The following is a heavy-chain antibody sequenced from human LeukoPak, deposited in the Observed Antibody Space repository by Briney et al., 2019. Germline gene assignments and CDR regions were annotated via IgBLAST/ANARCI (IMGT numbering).Heavy chain of an antibody. V-gene: IGHV3-11*01. CDR1: GFTFSDYY. J-gene: IGHJ4*02. D-gene: IGHD6-13*01. CDR3: ATSQAAGQPIDY. Sequence: PGGSLRLSCAASGFTFSDYYMSWIRQAPGKGLEWVSYISSSGSTIYYADSVKGRFPISRDNAKNSLYLQMNSLRAEDTAVYYCATSQAAGQPIDYWGQGTLVTVSS. CDR2: ISSSGSTI.